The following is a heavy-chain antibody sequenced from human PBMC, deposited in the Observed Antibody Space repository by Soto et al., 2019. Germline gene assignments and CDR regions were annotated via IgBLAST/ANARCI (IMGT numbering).Heavy chain of an antibody. CDR1: GDSVSNNSVA. D-gene: IGHD3-10*01. V-gene: IGHV6-1*01. Sequence: SQTLSLTCAISGDSVSNNSVAWNWVRQSPSRGLEWLGRTYYRSKWHYDYAPSVRSRIAINPDTSKNHFSLQLNSVSPEDAAVYYCARTLRGRGVKYFDDWGQGTLVTVSS. J-gene: IGHJ4*02. CDR2: TYYRSKWHY. CDR3: ARTLRGRGVKYFDD.